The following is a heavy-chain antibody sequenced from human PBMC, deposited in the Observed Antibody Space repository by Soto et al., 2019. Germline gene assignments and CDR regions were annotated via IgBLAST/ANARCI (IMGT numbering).Heavy chain of an antibody. Sequence: GSLRLSCTASGFILTTYRMTWVRQAPGKGLEWVASINSGVTYIYYADSVRGRFSVSTDNAKNSMSLQMNSLRSEDTALYYCARDIYNSQTYSSFDSWGQGTLVTVSS. D-gene: IGHD2-21*01. CDR1: GFILTTYR. CDR3: ARDIYNSQTYSSFDS. V-gene: IGHV3-21*01. CDR2: INSGVTYI. J-gene: IGHJ4*02.